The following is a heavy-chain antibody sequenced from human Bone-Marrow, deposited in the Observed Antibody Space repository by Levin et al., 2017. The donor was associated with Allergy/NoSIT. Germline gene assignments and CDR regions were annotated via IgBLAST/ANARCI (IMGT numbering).Heavy chain of an antibody. V-gene: IGHV4-59*01. CDR2: IYHSGST. J-gene: IGHJ4*02. D-gene: IGHD1-26*01. CDR3: AGLLKWELEY. Sequence: SETLSLTCTVSGGSIGSYYWNWIRQPPGKGLEWIGYIYHSGSTNYNPSLKSRVTISVDTSKNQFSLKLSSVTAADTAVYYCAGLLKWELEYWGQGTLVTVSS. CDR1: GGSIGSYY.